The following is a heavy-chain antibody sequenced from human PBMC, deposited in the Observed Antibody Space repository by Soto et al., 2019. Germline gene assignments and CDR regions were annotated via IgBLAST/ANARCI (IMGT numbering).Heavy chain of an antibody. CDR3: AGFSEVAATEINWFDP. J-gene: IGHJ5*02. V-gene: IGHV4-30-4*01. D-gene: IGHD2-15*01. CDR2: IYYSGST. CDR1: GASINSGDYY. Sequence: PSETLSLTCTVSGASINSGDYYWSWIRQPPGKGLEWIGYIYYSGSTYYNPSLKSRVTISVDTSKNQFSLKLSSVTAAETAVYYCAGFSEVAATEINWFDPWGQGTLVTVSS.